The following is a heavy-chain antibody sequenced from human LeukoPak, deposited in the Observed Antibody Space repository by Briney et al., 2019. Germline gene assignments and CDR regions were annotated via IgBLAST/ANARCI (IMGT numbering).Heavy chain of an antibody. CDR2: IKQDGSDN. Sequence: PGGTLSLSCAAYGFTFSSYCMSWLRQAPGQELKWLTNIKQDGSDNYYVDSVKGRFTISRDKDKKSLYLQMNSLRAEDMAVCYCARDGYEGRDYWGQGTLVTVSS. J-gene: IGHJ4*02. CDR3: ARDGYEGRDY. V-gene: IGHV3-7*04. CDR1: GFTFSSYC. D-gene: IGHD5-18*01.